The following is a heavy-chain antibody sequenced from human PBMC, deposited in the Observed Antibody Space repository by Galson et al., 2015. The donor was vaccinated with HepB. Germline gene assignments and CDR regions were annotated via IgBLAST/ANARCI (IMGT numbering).Heavy chain of an antibody. Sequence: SCKASGYTFTGYYMHWVRQAPGQGLEWMGWINPNSGGTNYAQKFQGRVTMTRDTSISTAYMELSRLRSDDTAVYYCARGGWEESYGTSDYFDYWGQGTLVTVSS. CDR3: ARGGWEESYGTSDYFDY. J-gene: IGHJ4*02. V-gene: IGHV1-2*02. CDR2: INPNSGGT. CDR1: GYTFTGYY. D-gene: IGHD1-26*01.